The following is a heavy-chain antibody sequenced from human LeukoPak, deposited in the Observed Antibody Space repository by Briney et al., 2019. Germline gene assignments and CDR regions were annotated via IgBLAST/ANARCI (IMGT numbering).Heavy chain of an antibody. V-gene: IGHV3-30*02. CDR1: GFTFRNYG. J-gene: IGHJ6*03. Sequence: GGSLRLSCAASGFTFRNYGMHWVRQATGKGLEWVSFIWSDGNNEFYADSVKGRFTISRDNSKNMLYLQMDSLRPEDTAVFYCAKDPGASVPGFYMDVWGKGTTVTVSS. CDR2: IWSDGNNE. D-gene: IGHD2-8*02. CDR3: AKDPGASVPGFYMDV.